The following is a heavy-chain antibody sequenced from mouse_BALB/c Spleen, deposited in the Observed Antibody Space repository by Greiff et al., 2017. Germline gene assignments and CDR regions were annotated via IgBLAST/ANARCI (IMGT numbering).Heavy chain of an antibody. V-gene: IGHV1-14*01. CDR3: ARSITTALYAMDY. Sequence: VQLQQSGPELVKPGASVKMSCKASGYTFTSYVMHWVKQKPGQGHEWIGYINPYNDGTKYNEKFKGKATLTSDKSSSTAYMELSSLTSEDSAVYYCARSITTALYAMDYWGQGTSVTVSS. CDR1: GYTFTSYV. D-gene: IGHD1-2*01. J-gene: IGHJ4*01. CDR2: INPYNDGT.